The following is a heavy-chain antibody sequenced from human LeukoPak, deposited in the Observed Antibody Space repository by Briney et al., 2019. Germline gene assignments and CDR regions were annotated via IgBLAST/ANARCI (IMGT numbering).Heavy chain of an antibody. D-gene: IGHD6-19*01. CDR3: ARGPRSSGWYGANWDY. J-gene: IGHJ4*02. CDR2: ISAYNGNT. Sequence: ASVKVSCEASGYTFTSYGISWVRQAPGQGLEWMGWISAYNGNTNYAQKLQGRVTMTTDTSTSTAYMELRSLRSDDTAVYYCARGPRSSGWYGANWDYWGQGTLVTVSS. V-gene: IGHV1-18*01. CDR1: GYTFTSYG.